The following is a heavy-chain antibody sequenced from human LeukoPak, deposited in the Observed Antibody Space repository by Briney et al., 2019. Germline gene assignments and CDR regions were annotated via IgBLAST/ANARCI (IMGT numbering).Heavy chain of an antibody. CDR3: ARMSGGDRTFDY. CDR2: INHSGST. V-gene: IGHV4-34*01. Sequence: SETLSLTCAVYGGSFSGYYWSWIRQPPGKGLEWIGEINHSGSTNYNPFLKSRVTISVDTSKNQFSLKLSSVTAADTAVYYCARMSGGDRTFDYWGQGTLVTVSS. CDR1: GGSFSGYY. J-gene: IGHJ4*02. D-gene: IGHD2-21*02.